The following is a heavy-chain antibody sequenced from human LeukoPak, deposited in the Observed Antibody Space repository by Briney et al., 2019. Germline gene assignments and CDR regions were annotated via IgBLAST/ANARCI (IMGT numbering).Heavy chain of an antibody. V-gene: IGHV3-48*02. CDR1: GFTLSNYS. Sequence: GGSLRLSCAVSGFTLSNYSMNWVRQAPGKGLEWISYISGSGFTIHYADSVKGRFTISRDNAKNSLCLQMNSLRDEDTAVYYCATPGSYYSLDAFDIWGQGTMVTVSS. CDR2: ISGSGFTI. CDR3: ATPGSYYSLDAFDI. D-gene: IGHD1-26*01. J-gene: IGHJ3*02.